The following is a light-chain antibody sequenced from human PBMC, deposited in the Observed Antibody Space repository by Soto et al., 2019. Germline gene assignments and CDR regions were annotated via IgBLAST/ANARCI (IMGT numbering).Light chain of an antibody. CDR2: DAS. Sequence: ESVLTQSPATLSLSPGERATLSCRASQGVGNNLAWYQQKPGQAPRLLIYDASNRATGIPARFSGSGSGTDFTLTISSLEPEDFAVYYCQQRSNWPPLTFGGGTKVDI. CDR1: QGVGNN. V-gene: IGKV3-11*01. CDR3: QQRSNWPPLT. J-gene: IGKJ4*01.